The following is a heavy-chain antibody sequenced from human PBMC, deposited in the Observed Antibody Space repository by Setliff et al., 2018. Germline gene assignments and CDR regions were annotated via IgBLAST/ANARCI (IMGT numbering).Heavy chain of an antibody. D-gene: IGHD3-3*01. V-gene: IGHV4-39*07. CDR3: ARTHSIIKIFGVVSLLYHMDV. J-gene: IGHJ6*03. Sequence: PSETLSLTCTVSGLSISTNRYYWGWLRQPPGRGLELIGLMHSDGATYSNPSLQSRVTLSLDASRSQFSLALTSVAAADTAVYYCARTHSIIKIFGVVSLLYHMDVWGTGTTVTVSS. CDR1: GLSISTNRYY. CDR2: MHSDGAT.